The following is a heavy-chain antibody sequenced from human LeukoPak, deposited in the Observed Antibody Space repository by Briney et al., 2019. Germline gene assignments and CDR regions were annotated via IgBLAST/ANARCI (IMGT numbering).Heavy chain of an antibody. CDR1: GFTYNSHA. J-gene: IGHJ4*02. CDR2: ISPNGANT. V-gene: IGHV3-23*01. CDR3: AKASKMDTILPPFDY. Sequence: GGSLRLSCVASGFTYNSHAMSWVRQAPGKGLEWVSGISPNGANTYYTDSVRGRFTISRDNSKNTLYLQMNSLRAEDTAVYYCAKASKMDTILPPFDYWGQGTLVTVSS. D-gene: IGHD5-24*01.